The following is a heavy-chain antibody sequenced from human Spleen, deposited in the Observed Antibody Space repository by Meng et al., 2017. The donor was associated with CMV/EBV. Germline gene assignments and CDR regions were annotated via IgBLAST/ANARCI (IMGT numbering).Heavy chain of an antibody. CDR2: IKQDGSEK. D-gene: IGHD1-14*01. J-gene: IGHJ4*02. Sequence: GGSLRLSCAASGFTFSSYWMSWVRQAPGKGLEWVANIKQDGSEKYYVDSVKGRFTISRDNAKNSLYLQMNSLKPEDTGVYYCASIRFNSPRYWGQGTLVTVSS. V-gene: IGHV3-7*01. CDR3: ASIRFNSPRY. CDR1: GFTFSSYW.